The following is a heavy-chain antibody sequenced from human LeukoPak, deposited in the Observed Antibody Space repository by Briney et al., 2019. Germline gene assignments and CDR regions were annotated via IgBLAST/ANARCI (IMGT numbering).Heavy chain of an antibody. J-gene: IGHJ3*02. Sequence: GITYHNPSLKSRVTISVDTSKNQFSLKLSSVTSADTAVYYCARDRGGYCSSTSCLLGAFDIWGQGTMVTVSS. V-gene: IGHV4-31*02. CDR3: ARDRGGYCSSTSCLLGAFDI. CDR2: GIT. D-gene: IGHD2-2*01.